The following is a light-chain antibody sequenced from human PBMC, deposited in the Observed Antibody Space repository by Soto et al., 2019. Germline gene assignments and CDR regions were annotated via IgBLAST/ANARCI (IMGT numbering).Light chain of an antibody. Sequence: DIQRARSPSTLSASVGDRVAMASMASETIRSWLAWYQQKPGKGPKLLIYKASSLESGVPSRFSGSGSGTEFTLTISSLQPDDFATYFCHQYYSYPKTFGQGTKVDIK. CDR3: HQYYSYPKT. CDR1: ETIRSW. V-gene: IGKV1-5*03. J-gene: IGKJ1*01. CDR2: KAS.